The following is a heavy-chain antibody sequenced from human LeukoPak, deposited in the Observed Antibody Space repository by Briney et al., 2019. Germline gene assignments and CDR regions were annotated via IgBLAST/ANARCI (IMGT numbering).Heavy chain of an antibody. CDR2: IKEDGSGT. Sequence: GGSLRLSCAVSGFTFSRHWMSWVRQAPGKGLEWVGNIKEDGSGTYYVDSVKGRFTISRDNAKNSLYLQMNSLRAEDTAVYYCAREIQSPITDFDYWGQGTLVTVSS. V-gene: IGHV3-7*01. CDR3: AREIQSPITDFDY. J-gene: IGHJ4*02. CDR1: GFTFSRHW.